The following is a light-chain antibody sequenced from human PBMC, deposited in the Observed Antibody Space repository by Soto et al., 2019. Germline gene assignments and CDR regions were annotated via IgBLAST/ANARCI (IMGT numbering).Light chain of an antibody. V-gene: IGLV1-44*01. CDR3: ATLDDSLSGWV. CDR2: AND. CDR1: RSNIGGNA. Sequence: QSVLTQPPSVSGTPGQRVTISCSGSRSNIGGNAVTWYQQVPGTAPKLLIYANDQRPSGISDRFSGSKSSTSASLAISGLQSEDEADYYCATLDDSLSGWVFGGGTKLTVL. J-gene: IGLJ3*02.